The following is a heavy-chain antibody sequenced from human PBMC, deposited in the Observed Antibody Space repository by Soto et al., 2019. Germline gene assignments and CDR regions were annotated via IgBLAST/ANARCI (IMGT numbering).Heavy chain of an antibody. CDR3: AKGSGLSSGYDFFFDH. CDR1: GFTFSGFA. CDR2: ISYDGRKE. Sequence: PGGSLRLSCAGSGFTFSGFATHWVRQAPGKGLEWAATISYDGRKEYYADSVKGRFTVSRDNSKNTLYLQMNSLRAEDTAVYYCAKGSGLSSGYDFFFDHWGQGTLVTVSS. D-gene: IGHD5-12*01. V-gene: IGHV3-30*18. J-gene: IGHJ4*02.